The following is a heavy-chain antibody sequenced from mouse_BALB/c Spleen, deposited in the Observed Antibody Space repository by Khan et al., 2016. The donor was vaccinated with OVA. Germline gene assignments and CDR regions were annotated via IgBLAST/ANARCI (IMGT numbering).Heavy chain of an antibody. V-gene: IGHV2-6-1*01. Sequence: QVQLKQSGPGLVAPSQSLSITCTISGFSLTNYGIHWVRQPPGKGLEWLVVIWSDGSTTYNSALKSRLTISKDNSKSQVFLKMNSLQTDDTVMYFCGRQPYYHYNVMDYWGKGTSVTVSS. CDR2: IWSDGST. D-gene: IGHD2-10*01. J-gene: IGHJ4*01. CDR3: GRQPYYHYNVMDY. CDR1: GFSLTNYG.